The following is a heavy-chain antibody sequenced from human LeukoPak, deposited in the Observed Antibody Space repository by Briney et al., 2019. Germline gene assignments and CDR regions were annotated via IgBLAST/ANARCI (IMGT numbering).Heavy chain of an antibody. CDR3: IGAYLGY. CDR2: IRSKTHGGTT. Sequence: MTGRSLRLSCAASGFTFNNAFMSWVRQAPGKGLEWVGLIRSKTHGGTTDYAAPVKGRFTISRDDSKNTLYLQLNSLKTEDTAVYYCIGAYLGYWGQGTLVTVSS. D-gene: IGHD3-16*01. J-gene: IGHJ4*02. CDR1: GFTFNNAF. V-gene: IGHV3-15*01.